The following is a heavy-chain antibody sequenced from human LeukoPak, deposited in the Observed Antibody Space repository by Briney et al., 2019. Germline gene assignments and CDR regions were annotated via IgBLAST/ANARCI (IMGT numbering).Heavy chain of an antibody. V-gene: IGHV4-34*09. Sequence: SETLSLTCAVYGGSFSGYYWSWIRQPPGKGLEWIGEINHSGSTNYNPSLKSRVAISVDTSKKQFSLKMSSVTAADTAVYYCARTDSSGYYCNFWGQGTLVTVSS. CDR3: ARTDSSGYYCNF. CDR2: INHSGST. D-gene: IGHD3-22*01. J-gene: IGHJ4*02. CDR1: GGSFSGYY.